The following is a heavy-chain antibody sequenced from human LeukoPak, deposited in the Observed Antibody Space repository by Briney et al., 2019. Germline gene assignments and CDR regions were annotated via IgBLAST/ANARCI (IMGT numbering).Heavy chain of an antibody. D-gene: IGHD3-9*01. CDR1: GYTLTELS. J-gene: IGHJ4*02. CDR2: FDPEDGET. Sequence: ASVKVSCKVSGYTLTELSMHWVRQAPGKGLEWMGGFDPEDGETIYAQKFQGRVTMTEDTSTDTAYMELSSLRSEDTAVYYCARGYDILTGYFNFDYWGQGTLVTVSS. V-gene: IGHV1-24*01. CDR3: ARGYDILTGYFNFDY.